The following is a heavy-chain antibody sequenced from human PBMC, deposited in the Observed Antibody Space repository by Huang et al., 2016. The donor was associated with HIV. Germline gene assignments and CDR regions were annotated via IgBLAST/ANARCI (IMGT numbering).Heavy chain of an antibody. CDR3: ARHGRVAGHYYNNMDV. CDR2: IYYIGNT. V-gene: IGHV4-39*01. CDR1: GGSISSSSYY. Sequence: LQLQESGPGLVKSSETLSLICTVSGGSISSSSYYWGWIRQPQGKGTEWIGSIYYIGNTYYDPPLKSRVTISVDTSKNQFSLKVNSVTAADTAVYYCARHGRVAGHYYNNMDVWGRGTTVTVSS. J-gene: IGHJ6*02. D-gene: IGHD6-19*01.